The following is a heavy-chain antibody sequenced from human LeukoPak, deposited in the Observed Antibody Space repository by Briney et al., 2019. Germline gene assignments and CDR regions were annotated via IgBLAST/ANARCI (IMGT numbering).Heavy chain of an antibody. V-gene: IGHV3-13*01. J-gene: IGHJ2*01. CDR2: IGTAADT. D-gene: IGHD6-19*01. CDR3: ARGSRAVRWYFDL. CDR1: GFTFSSYD. Sequence: GGSLRLSCAASGFTFSSYDMHWVRQATGDGLEWVSAIGTAADTYYSGSVKGRFTISRDNAKDSSYLQMNNLKAEDTAVYYCARGSRAVRWYFDLWGRGTLVTVSS.